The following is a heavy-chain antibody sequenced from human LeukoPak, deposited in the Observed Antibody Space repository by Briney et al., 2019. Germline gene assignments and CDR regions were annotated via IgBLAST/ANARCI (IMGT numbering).Heavy chain of an antibody. D-gene: IGHD3-22*01. CDR2: INPNSGGT. Sequence: ASVEVSCKAFGYTFTAYYMHWVRQAPGQGLEWMGWINPNSGGTSYAQKFQGRVTITRDTSISTAYIELSSLRSDDTAVFYCASNFHSSGYFAFDIWGQGTMVTVSS. CDR1: GYTFTAYY. J-gene: IGHJ3*02. CDR3: ASNFHSSGYFAFDI. V-gene: IGHV1-2*02.